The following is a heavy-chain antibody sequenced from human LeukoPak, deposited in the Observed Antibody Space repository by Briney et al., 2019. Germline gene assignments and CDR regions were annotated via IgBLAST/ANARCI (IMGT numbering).Heavy chain of an antibody. J-gene: IGHJ4*02. D-gene: IGHD6-19*01. Sequence: GASVKVSCKASGGTFSSYAISWVRQAPGQGLEWMGGIIPIFGTANYAQKFQGRVTMTRDTSTSTVYMELSSLRSEDTAVYYCAREDHSSGWKIDYWGQGTLVTVSS. CDR2: IIPIFGTA. CDR1: GGTFSSYA. CDR3: AREDHSSGWKIDY. V-gene: IGHV1-69*05.